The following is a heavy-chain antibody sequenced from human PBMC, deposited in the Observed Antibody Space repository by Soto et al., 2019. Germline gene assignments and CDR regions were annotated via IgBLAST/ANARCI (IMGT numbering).Heavy chain of an antibody. CDR2: ISDNGSRK. D-gene: IGHD3-10*01. V-gene: IGHV3-30*04. CDR3: ATDVLQLNYQYYYGMDV. Sequence: GGSLRLSCAASGFTFSGSAMHWVRQASGEGLEWVAFISDNGSRKDYTDSVRGRFTISRDNSRNTLYLQMNSLRGEDTAVYYCATDVLQLNYQYYYGMDVWGQGTTVTVSS. CDR1: GFTFSGSA. J-gene: IGHJ6*02.